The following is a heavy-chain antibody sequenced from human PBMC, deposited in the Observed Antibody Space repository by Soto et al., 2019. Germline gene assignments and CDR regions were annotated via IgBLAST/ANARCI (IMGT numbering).Heavy chain of an antibody. CDR3: ARGSGQGYYDFWSGYGGAFDI. Sequence: EVQLVESGGGLVQPGGSLRLSCAASGFTVSSNYMSWVRQAPGKGLEWVSVIYSGGSTYYADSVKGRFTISRHNSKNTPYLQMNSLRAEDTAVYYCARGSGQGYYDFWSGYGGAFDIWGQGTMVTVSS. CDR2: IYSGGST. J-gene: IGHJ3*02. V-gene: IGHV3-53*04. CDR1: GFTVSSNY. D-gene: IGHD3-3*01.